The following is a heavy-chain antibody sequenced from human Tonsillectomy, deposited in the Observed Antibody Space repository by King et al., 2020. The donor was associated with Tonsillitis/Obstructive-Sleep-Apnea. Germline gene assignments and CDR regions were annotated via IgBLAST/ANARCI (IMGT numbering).Heavy chain of an antibody. V-gene: IGHV1-2*06. CDR1: GYTFTGYY. CDR3: ARAGTKAAAGNAFDI. Sequence: VQLVESGAEVKKPGASVKVSCKASGYTFTGYYMNWVRQAPGQGLEWMGRINPNSGGTNSAKKFQGRVTMTRDTSISTAYRELSRLRSDDTAVYYCARAGTKAAAGNAFDIWGQGTMVTVSS. J-gene: IGHJ3*02. CDR2: INPNSGGT. D-gene: IGHD6-13*01.